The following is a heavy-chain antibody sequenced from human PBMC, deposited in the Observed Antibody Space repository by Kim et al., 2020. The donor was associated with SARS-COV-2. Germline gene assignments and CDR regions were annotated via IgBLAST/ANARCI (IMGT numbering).Heavy chain of an antibody. Sequence: GGSLRLSCAASGFTFSDAWMTWVRQAPGKGLEWVGRIKTKSDGGTQDYAAPVKGRFTISRDDTKNTLYLQMNSLKTGATAVYYCTATLGYWGQGTLVTVSS. J-gene: IGHJ4*02. V-gene: IGHV3-15*01. CDR2: IKTKSDGGTQ. D-gene: IGHD1-26*01. CDR1: GFTFSDAW. CDR3: TATLGY.